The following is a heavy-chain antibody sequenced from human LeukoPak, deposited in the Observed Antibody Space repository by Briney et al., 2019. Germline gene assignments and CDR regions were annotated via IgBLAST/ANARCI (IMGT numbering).Heavy chain of an antibody. Sequence: GGSLRLSCAASGFTFSSYSLNWVRQAPGEGLEWVSSISISSNYIYYADSVKGRFTISRDNAKNSLYLQMNSLRAEDTAVYYCAALLGGPHPGYWGQGTLVTVSS. CDR1: GFTFSSYS. D-gene: IGHD7-27*01. J-gene: IGHJ4*02. CDR2: ISISSNYI. CDR3: AALLGGPHPGY. V-gene: IGHV3-21*01.